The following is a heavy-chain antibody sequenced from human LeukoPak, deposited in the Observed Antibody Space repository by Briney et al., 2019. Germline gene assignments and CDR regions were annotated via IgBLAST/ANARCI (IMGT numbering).Heavy chain of an antibody. V-gene: IGHV1-8*01. CDR1: GYTFTSYD. CDR2: MNPNSGNT. D-gene: IGHD3-22*01. Sequence: ASVKVSCKASGYTFTSYDINWVRQATGQGLEWMGWMNPNSGNTGYAQKFQGRVTITRNTSISTAYMELSSLRSEDTAVYYCARGHGYYDSSGLGFSDAFDIWGQGTMVTVSS. CDR3: ARGHGYYDSSGLGFSDAFDI. J-gene: IGHJ3*02.